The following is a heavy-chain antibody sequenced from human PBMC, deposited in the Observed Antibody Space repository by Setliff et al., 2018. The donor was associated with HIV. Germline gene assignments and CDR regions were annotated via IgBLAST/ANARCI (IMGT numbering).Heavy chain of an antibody. CDR1: GFTFSSYR. CDR2: ISSSSSYI. V-gene: IGHV3-21*01. Sequence: KPGGSLRLSCAASGFTFSSYRIHWVRQAPGKGLEWVSSISSSSSYIYYADSVKGRFTISRDNAKNSLYLQMNSLRAEDTAVYYCARDFNYYYYYGMDVWGQGTTVTVSS. J-gene: IGHJ6*02. CDR3: ARDFNYYYYYGMDV.